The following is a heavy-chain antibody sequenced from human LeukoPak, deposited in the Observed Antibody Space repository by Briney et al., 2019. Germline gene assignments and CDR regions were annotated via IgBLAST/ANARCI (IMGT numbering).Heavy chain of an antibody. CDR2: INHCGST. CDR1: GGSFSGYY. Sequence: KSSETLSLACAVYGGSFSGYYWSWIRQPPGKGLEWIGEINHCGSTNYNPFLKSRVNVSVDTSKNQFSLKLSSVTAADTAVYYCARAAGWGLDYWGQGTLVTVSS. J-gene: IGHJ4*02. CDR3: ARAAGWGLDY. D-gene: IGHD3-16*01. V-gene: IGHV4-34*01.